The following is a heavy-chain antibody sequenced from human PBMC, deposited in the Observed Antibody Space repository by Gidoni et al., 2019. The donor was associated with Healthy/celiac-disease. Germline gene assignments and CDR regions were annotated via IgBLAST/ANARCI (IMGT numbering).Heavy chain of an antibody. D-gene: IGHD5-12*01. CDR2: INHSGST. V-gene: IGHV4-34*01. Sequence: QVQLQQWGAGLLKPSETLSLTCAVYGGSFSGYYWSWIRQPPGKGLEWIGEINHSGSTNYNPSLKSRVTIAVDTSKNQFSLKLSSVTAADTAVYYCARGRWLQSPSNYFDYWGQGTLVTVSS. J-gene: IGHJ4*02. CDR3: ARGRWLQSPSNYFDY. CDR1: GGSFSGYY.